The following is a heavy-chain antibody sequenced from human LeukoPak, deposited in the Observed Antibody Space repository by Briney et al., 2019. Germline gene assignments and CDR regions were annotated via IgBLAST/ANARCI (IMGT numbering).Heavy chain of an antibody. D-gene: IGHD1-26*01. V-gene: IGHV4-38-2*02. J-gene: IGHJ4*02. CDR3: VRVSGSYYSDY. CDR1: GYSITSGFY. CDR2: MYHRGTS. Sequence: SETLSLTCTVSGYSITSGFYWGWVRQFPGKGLEWIGSMYHRGTSYYNPSLKSRVTISVDTSKNQFSLKLNSVTAADTALYYCVRVSGSYYSDYWGRGTLVTVSS.